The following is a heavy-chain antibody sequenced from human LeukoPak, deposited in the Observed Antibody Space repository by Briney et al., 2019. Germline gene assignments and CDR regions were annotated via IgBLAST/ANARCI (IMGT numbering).Heavy chain of an antibody. Sequence: ASVKLSCKASRYTFTSYYMHWVRQAPGEGLEWMGIINPPGGSTNYAQKFQGRVTMTRDTSTSTVYMELSSLRSDDTAVYYCARGEYRYGHDYWGQGTLVTVSS. V-gene: IGHV1-46*01. D-gene: IGHD5-18*01. J-gene: IGHJ4*02. CDR3: ARGEYRYGHDY. CDR1: RYTFTSYY. CDR2: INPPGGST.